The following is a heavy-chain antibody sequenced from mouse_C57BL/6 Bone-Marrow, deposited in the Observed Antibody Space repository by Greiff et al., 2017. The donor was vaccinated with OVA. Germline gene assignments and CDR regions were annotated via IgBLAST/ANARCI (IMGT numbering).Heavy chain of an antibody. J-gene: IGHJ1*03. CDR2: IDPETGGT. CDR3: ARWWLNWYFDV. CDR1: GYTFTDYE. V-gene: IGHV1-15*01. Sequence: VQVVESGAELVRPGASVTLSCKASGYTFTDYEMHWVKQTPVHGLEWIGAIDPETGGTAYNQKFKGKAILTADKSSSTAYMELRSLTSEDSAIYYCARWWLNWYFDVWGTGTTVTVSS. D-gene: IGHD1-1*02.